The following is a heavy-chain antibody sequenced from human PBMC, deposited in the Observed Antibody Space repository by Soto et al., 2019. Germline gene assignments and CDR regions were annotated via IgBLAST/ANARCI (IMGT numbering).Heavy chain of an antibody. CDR2: ISYDGSNK. Sequence: QSGGSLRLSCAASGFTPSSYAMHWVRQAPGKGLEWVAVISYDGSNKYYADSVKVRFTISRDNSKNTLYLQMNSLRAEDTAVYYFASFGGSFSGYPNHYYSRMHMWRQETTLTV. CDR1: GFTPSSYA. V-gene: IGHV3-30-3*01. CDR3: ASFGGSFSGYPNHYYSRMHM. J-gene: IGHJ6*02. D-gene: IGHD3-9*01.